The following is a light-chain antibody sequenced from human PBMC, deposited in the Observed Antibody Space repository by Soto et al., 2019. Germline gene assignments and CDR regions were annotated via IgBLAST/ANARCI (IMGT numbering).Light chain of an antibody. CDR1: KNDIGVYDF. V-gene: IGLV2-8*01. J-gene: IGLJ1*01. CDR2: EVV. CDR3: SSYTDSSNYV. Sequence: QSALTQPPSASGSPGQSVTISCTGTKNDIGVYDFVSWYQHHPGKAPRLIIYEVVQRPSGVPDRFSGSKSGNTASLTVSGLQAEDEADYYCSSYTDSSNYVFGTGTKVTVL.